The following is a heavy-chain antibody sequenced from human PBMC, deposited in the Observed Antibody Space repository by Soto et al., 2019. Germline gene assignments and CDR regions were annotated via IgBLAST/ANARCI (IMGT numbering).Heavy chain of an antibody. CDR3: AITSYDSSGTAADP. J-gene: IGHJ5*02. Sequence: QVQLQESGPGLVKPSQTLSLTCTVSGGSISSGGYYWSWIRQHPGKGLEWIGYIYYSGSTYYNPTLKSLVTISVDTSQNQFSLNLSSVTAADTAVYYCAITSYDSSGTAADPWGQGTLVTVSS. V-gene: IGHV4-31*01. CDR1: GGSISSGGYY. CDR2: IYYSGST. D-gene: IGHD3-22*01.